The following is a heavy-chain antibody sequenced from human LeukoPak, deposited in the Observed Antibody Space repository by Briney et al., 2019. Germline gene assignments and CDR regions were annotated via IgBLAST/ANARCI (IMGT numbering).Heavy chain of an antibody. D-gene: IGHD5-18*01. J-gene: IGHJ4*02. CDR3: AGDRSDTAMVVAGY. CDR2: ISAYNGNT. Sequence: ASVKVSCKVSGYTLTELSMHWVRQAPGQGLEWMGWISAYNGNTNYAQKLQDRVTMTTDTSTSTAYMELRSLRSDDTAVYYCAGDRSDTAMVVAGYWGQGTLVTVSS. V-gene: IGHV1-18*01. CDR1: GYTLTELS.